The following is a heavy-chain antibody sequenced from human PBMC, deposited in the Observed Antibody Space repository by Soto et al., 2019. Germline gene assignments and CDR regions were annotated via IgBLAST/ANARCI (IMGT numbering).Heavy chain of an antibody. CDR2: ISSTTNYI. J-gene: IGHJ4*02. CDR3: ARESEDLTSNFDY. CDR1: GFTFTRFS. V-gene: IGHV3-21*06. Sequence: GGSLRLSCAASGFTFTRFSMNWVRQAPGKGLEWVSSISSTTNYIYYGDSMKGRFTISRDNAKNSLYMEMNSLRAEDTAVYYCARESEDLTSNFDYWGQGTLVTVSS.